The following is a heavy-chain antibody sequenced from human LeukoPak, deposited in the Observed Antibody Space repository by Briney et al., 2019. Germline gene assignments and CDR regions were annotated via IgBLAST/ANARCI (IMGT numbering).Heavy chain of an antibody. CDR3: ARGEGARDGYNYEGPFYFDY. D-gene: IGHD5-24*01. CDR2: INHSGST. V-gene: IGHV4-34*01. Sequence: XETLSLTCAVYGGPFSDYYWSWIRQPPGKGLEWIGKINHSGSTNYRPSLKSRVTISIDTSKNQFSLKLKSMTAADTAVYYCARGEGARDGYNYEGPFYFDYWGQGTLVTVSS. J-gene: IGHJ4*02. CDR1: GGPFSDYY.